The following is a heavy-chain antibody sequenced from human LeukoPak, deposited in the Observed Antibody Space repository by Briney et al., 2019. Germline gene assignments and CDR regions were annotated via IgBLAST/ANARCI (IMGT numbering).Heavy chain of an antibody. CDR3: ARDAGHSSSFLDY. D-gene: IGHD6-6*01. CDR1: GFTFSSYA. J-gene: IGHJ4*02. CDR2: ISYDGSNK. V-gene: IGHV3-30-3*01. Sequence: GGSLRLSCAASGFTFSSYAMHWVRQAPGKGLEWVAVISYDGSNKYYADSVKGRFTISRDNSKNTLYLQMNSLRAEDTAVYYCARDAGHSSSFLDYWGQGTLVTVSS.